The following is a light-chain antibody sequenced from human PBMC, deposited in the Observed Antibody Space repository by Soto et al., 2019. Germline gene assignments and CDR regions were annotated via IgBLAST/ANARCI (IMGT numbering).Light chain of an antibody. Sequence: DIQMTQYPSSLSASLGDRVTITCRASQTINNYLHWYQQRPGEAPKLLIYSASNLQTGVPPRFSGSGSGTHFTLTISSLQPEDFATYYCQQSSSTPHTFGQGTIVEIK. CDR3: QQSSSTPHT. V-gene: IGKV1-39*01. CDR2: SAS. J-gene: IGKJ2*01. CDR1: QTINNY.